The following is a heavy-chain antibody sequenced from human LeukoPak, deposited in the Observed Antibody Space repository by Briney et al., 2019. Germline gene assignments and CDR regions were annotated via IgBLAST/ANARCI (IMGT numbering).Heavy chain of an antibody. V-gene: IGHV3-21*01. CDR1: GFAFSSYS. J-gene: IGHJ6*02. CDR3: ARDGTGCSSTSCYYYYGMDV. Sequence: GGSLRLSCAASGFAFSSYSMNWVRQAPGKGLEWVSSISSRSSYIYYADSVKGRFTISRDNAKNSLYLQMNSLRAEDTAVYYCARDGTGCSSTSCYYYYGMDVWGQGTTVTVSS. CDR2: ISSRSSYI. D-gene: IGHD2-2*01.